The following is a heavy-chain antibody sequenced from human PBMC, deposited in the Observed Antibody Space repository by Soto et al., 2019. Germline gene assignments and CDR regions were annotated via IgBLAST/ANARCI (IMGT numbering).Heavy chain of an antibody. CDR3: AGRIAVAGTLAY. CDR1: GLTFSSYA. D-gene: IGHD6-19*01. CDR2: ISGSGGST. V-gene: IGHV3-23*01. J-gene: IGHJ4*02. Sequence: GGSLRLSCAASGLTFSSYAMSWVRQAPGKGLEWVSAISGSGGSTFYADSVKGRFTIFRDNSKNTLFLQMNSLRAEDTAVYYCAGRIAVAGTLAYWGQGTLVTVSS.